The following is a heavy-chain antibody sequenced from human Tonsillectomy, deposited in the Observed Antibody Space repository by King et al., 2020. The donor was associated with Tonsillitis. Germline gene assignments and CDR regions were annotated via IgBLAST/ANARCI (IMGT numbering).Heavy chain of an antibody. D-gene: IGHD3-16*01. V-gene: IGHV1-69*04. CDR1: GGTFSSYA. J-gene: IGHJ5*02. CDR2: IIPILGIA. Sequence: QLVQSGTELRKPGSSVKVSCKASGGTFSSYAISWVRQAPGQGLEWMGRIIPILGIANYAQKFQGRVTIIAEKSTTTAYMELSSLTSEATAVYYCVRDGGWFDPWGQGTLVTVSS. CDR3: VRDGGWFDP.